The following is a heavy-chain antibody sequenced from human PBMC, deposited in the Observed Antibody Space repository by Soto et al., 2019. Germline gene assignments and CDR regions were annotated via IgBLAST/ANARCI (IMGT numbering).Heavy chain of an antibody. V-gene: IGHV3-30-3*01. J-gene: IGHJ5*02. Sequence: QVQLVESGGGVVQPGRSLRLSCAASGFTFSSYAMHWVRQAPGKGLEWVAFISYDGSNKYYADSVKGRFTISRDNSKNTLYVQMNTLRAEDSAGYYCARALRPGIAAAANWFDPWGQGTLVTVSS. CDR3: ARALRPGIAAAANWFDP. D-gene: IGHD6-13*01. CDR2: ISYDGSNK. CDR1: GFTFSSYA.